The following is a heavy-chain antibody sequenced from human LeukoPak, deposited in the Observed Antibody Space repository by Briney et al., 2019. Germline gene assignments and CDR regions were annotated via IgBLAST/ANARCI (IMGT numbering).Heavy chain of an antibody. Sequence: SVKVSCKASGGTFSSYAISWVRQAPGQGLERMGGIIPIFGTANYAQKFQGRVTITADESTSTAYMELSSLRSEDTAVYYCARDPGYSYGYRGYYFDYWGQGTLVTVSS. CDR2: IIPIFGTA. D-gene: IGHD5-18*01. CDR3: ARDPGYSYGYRGYYFDY. V-gene: IGHV1-69*13. CDR1: GGTFSSYA. J-gene: IGHJ4*02.